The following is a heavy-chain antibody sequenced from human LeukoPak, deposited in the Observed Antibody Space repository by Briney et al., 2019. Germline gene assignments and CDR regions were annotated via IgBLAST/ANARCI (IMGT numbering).Heavy chain of an antibody. V-gene: IGHV1-69*13. CDR3: ARDLVGGDVLGIAAAGTATGHYYYYGMDV. CDR1: GGTFSNYA. CDR2: IIPIFGTA. D-gene: IGHD6-13*01. Sequence: SVKVSCKASGGTFSNYAISWVRQAPGQGLEWMGGIIPIFGTANYAQKFQGRVTITADESTSIAYMELSSLRSEDTAVYYCARDLVGGDVLGIAAAGTATGHYYYYGMDVWGQGTTVTVSS. J-gene: IGHJ6*02.